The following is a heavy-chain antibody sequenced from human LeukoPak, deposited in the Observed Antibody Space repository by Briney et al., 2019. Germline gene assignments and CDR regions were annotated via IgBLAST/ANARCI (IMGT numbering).Heavy chain of an antibody. CDR3: ARETTITMIVVVTPDDAFDI. D-gene: IGHD3-22*01. CDR2: INSDGSST. Sequence: PGGSLRLSCAASGFTFSSYWMHWVRQAPGKGLVWVSRINSDGSSTSYADSVKGRFTISRDNAKNTLYLQMNSLRAEDTAVYYCARETTITMIVVVTPDDAFDIWGQGTMVTVSS. J-gene: IGHJ3*02. V-gene: IGHV3-74*01. CDR1: GFTFSSYW.